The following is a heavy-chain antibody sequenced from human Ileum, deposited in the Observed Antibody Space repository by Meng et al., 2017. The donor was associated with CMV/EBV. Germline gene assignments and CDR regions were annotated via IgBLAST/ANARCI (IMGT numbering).Heavy chain of an antibody. J-gene: IGHJ6*01. D-gene: IGHD3/OR15-3a*01. CDR3: AKYVMISGVAPYGMDV. CDR1: GFTFSSYA. V-gene: IGHV3-23*01. CDR2: IGGSGGDT. Sequence: GESLKISCVVSGFTFSSYAMSWVRQAPGKGLEWVSSIGGSGGDTYYAGSVKGRFTIYRDNSRNTLYLQMNGLRAEDTAVYYCAKYVMISGVAPYGMDVWGQGNTVT.